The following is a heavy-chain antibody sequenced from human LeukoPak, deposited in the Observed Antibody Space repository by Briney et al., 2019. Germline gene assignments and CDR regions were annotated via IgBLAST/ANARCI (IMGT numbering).Heavy chain of an antibody. CDR1: GFTVSSNY. D-gene: IGHD3-16*01. CDR2: IYSGGST. J-gene: IGHJ1*01. V-gene: IGHV3-53*01. CDR3: ASSSSLVFQH. Sequence: GGSPRLSCAASGFTVSSNYMSWVRQAPGKGLEWVSVIYSGGSTYYADSVKGRFTISRDNSKNTLYLQMNSLRAEDTAVYYCASSSSLVFQHWGQGTLVTVSS.